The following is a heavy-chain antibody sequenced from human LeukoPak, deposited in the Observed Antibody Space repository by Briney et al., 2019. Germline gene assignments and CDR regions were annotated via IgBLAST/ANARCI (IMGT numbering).Heavy chain of an antibody. CDR2: ISSSGSTI. J-gene: IGHJ6*02. V-gene: IGHV3-48*04. D-gene: IGHD2-2*01. CDR3: ARAGYCSSTSCYYGAYYYYYGMDV. Sequence: PGGSLRLSCAASGFTFSSYSMNWVRQARGKGLEWVSYISSSGSTIYYADSVKGRFTISRDNAKNSLYLQMNSLRAEDTAVYYCARAGYCSSTSCYYGAYYYYYGMDVWGQGTTVTVSS. CDR1: GFTFSSYS.